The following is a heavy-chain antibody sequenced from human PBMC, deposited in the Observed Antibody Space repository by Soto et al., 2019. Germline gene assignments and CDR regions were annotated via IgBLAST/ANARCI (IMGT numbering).Heavy chain of an antibody. CDR2: VYYSGTT. CDR3: ARMSYFYDKWCLGL. Sequence: HSWTVAEATRENHGDWRSRISKTPGKGLEWIGYVYYSGTTDYIPSLKSRLSMSIDKSQNQFTLKLNSVTAADTATYFCARMSYFYDKWCLGLWARATLGT. J-gene: IGHJ2*01. V-gene: IGHV4-30-4*01. CDR1: EATRENHGDW. D-gene: IGHD3-22*01.